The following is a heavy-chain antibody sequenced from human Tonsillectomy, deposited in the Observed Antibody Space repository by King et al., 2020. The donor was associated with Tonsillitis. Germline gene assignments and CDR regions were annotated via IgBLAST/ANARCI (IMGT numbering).Heavy chain of an antibody. D-gene: IGHD3-9*01. V-gene: IGHV3-21*01. CDR2: ISSTRSYI. J-gene: IGHJ5*02. Sequence: VQLVESGGGLVKPGGSLRISCAASGFTFSSYSMNWVRQAPGKGLEWVSSISSTRSYIYYADSVKGRFTISRDNAKNSVFLQMNSLRAEDTAVYFCVPYYDILTGFYPSWFDPWGQGTLVTVSS. CDR1: GFTFSSYS. CDR3: VPYYDILTGFYPSWFDP.